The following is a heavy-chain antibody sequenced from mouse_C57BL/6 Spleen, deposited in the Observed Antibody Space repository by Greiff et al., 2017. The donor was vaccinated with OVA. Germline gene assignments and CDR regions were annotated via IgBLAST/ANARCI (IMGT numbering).Heavy chain of an antibody. Sequence: VQLQESGPELVKPGASVKISCKASGYAFSSSWMNWVKQRPGKGLEWIGRIYPGDGDTNYNGKFKGQATLTADKSSSTAYMQISSMTSEDSAVYVCASLPYYRNYESYYFDYWGQGTTLTVSS. CDR3: ASLPYYRNYESYYFDY. J-gene: IGHJ2*01. V-gene: IGHV1-82*01. CDR2: IYPGDGDT. D-gene: IGHD2-5*01. CDR1: GYAFSSSW.